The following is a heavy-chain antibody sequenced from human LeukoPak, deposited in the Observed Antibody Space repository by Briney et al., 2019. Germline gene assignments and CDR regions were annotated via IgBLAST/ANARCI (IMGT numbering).Heavy chain of an antibody. CDR1: GYTFTNYY. J-gene: IGHJ4*01. D-gene: IGHD3-22*01. CDR2: IDPSGGST. Sequence: ASVNVSCKASGYTFTNYYLHWLRQVPGQGLEWMGLIDPSGGSTTHAQNFQGRLMLTWDTSATTVYMQLSSLTSDDTAVYYCARDGAVITTGDEGYLDYWGHGTLVTVSS. V-gene: IGHV1-46*01. CDR3: ARDGAVITTGDEGYLDY.